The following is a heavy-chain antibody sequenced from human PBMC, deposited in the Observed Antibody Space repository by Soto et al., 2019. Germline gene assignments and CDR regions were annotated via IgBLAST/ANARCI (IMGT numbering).Heavy chain of an antibody. Sequence: QVQLQESGPGLVKPSETLSLSCTVSGGSISSYYWSWFLQSPGKRMEWIGYVHHSWGSSYNPSLQSRVAIALDTSKSQFSLKVTSVTATDTAAYYCARQGFGPLHGLVDVWGQGTTVTVSS. V-gene: IGHV4-59*08. CDR1: GGSISSYY. CDR2: VHHSWGS. D-gene: IGHD3-10*01. J-gene: IGHJ6*02. CDR3: ARQGFGPLHGLVDV.